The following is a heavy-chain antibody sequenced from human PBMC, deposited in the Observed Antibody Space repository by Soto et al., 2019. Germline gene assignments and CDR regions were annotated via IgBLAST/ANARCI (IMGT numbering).Heavy chain of an antibody. D-gene: IGHD3-10*01. J-gene: IGHJ3*02. CDR3: ARDPDVLTGRSDAFDI. V-gene: IGHV1-18*01. Sequence: ASVKVSCKASGYTFTSYGISWVRQAPGQGLEWMGWISAYNGNTNYAQKLQGRVTMTTDTSTSTAYMELRSLRSDDTAVYYCARDPDVLTGRSDAFDIWGQGTMVTVSS. CDR1: GYTFTSYG. CDR2: ISAYNGNT.